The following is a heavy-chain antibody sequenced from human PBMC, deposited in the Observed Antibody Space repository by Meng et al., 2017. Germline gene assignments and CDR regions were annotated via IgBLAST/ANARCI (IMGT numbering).Heavy chain of an antibody. CDR1: GFTFSDYY. CDR2: ISSSGSTI. J-gene: IGHJ4*02. D-gene: IGHD3-10*01. CDR3: ARAFSGEPDDY. V-gene: IGHV3-11*01. Sequence: GESLKISCAASGFTFSDYYMSWIRQAPGKGLEWVLYISSSGSTIYYADSVKGRFTISRDNAKNALYLQMNSLRAEDTAVYYCARAFSGEPDDYWGQGTLVTVSS.